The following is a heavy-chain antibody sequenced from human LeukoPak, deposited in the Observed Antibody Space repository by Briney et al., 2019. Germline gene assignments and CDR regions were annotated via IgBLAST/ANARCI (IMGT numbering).Heavy chain of an antibody. J-gene: IGHJ4*02. CDR1: GFTFSSYW. V-gene: IGHV3-7*01. CDR3: ARLRYSDY. CDR2: IKQDGSEK. Sequence: GGSLRLSCAASGFTFSSYWMTWVRQAPGKGLEWVANIKQDGSEKFYVDSVKGRFTISRDNAKNSLYLQMNSLRAEGTAVYYCARLRYSDYWGQGALVTVSS.